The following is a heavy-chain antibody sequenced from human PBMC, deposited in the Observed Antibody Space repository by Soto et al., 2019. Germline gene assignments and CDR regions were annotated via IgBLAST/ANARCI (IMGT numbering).Heavy chain of an antibody. V-gene: IGHV5-10-1*01. CDR1: GYKFTTFL. D-gene: IGHD2-15*01. J-gene: IGHJ3*01. CDR2: IDPTASFT. CDR3: ARPASGGSRDAFDV. Sequence: GESLKISCKASGYKFTTFLLNWVRQTPGKGLEWLGRIDPTASFTNYSPPFEGHVTISVDRSISTAYLQWSSLQASDTAIYYCARPASGGSRDAFDVWGQGTTVTVSS.